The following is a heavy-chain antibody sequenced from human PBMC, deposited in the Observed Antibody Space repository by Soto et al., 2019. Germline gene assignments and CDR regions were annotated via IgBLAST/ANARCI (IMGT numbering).Heavy chain of an antibody. CDR1: GFTFSSYA. D-gene: IGHD5-12*01. Sequence: QVQLVESGGGVVQPGRSLRLSCAASGFTFSSYAMHWVRQAPGKGLEWVAVISYDGSNKYYADSVKGRFTISRDNSKNTLYLQMNSLRAEDTAVYYCARDRIGATINYYYGMDVWGQGTTVTVSS. CDR3: ARDRIGATINYYYGMDV. CDR2: ISYDGSNK. J-gene: IGHJ6*02. V-gene: IGHV3-30-3*01.